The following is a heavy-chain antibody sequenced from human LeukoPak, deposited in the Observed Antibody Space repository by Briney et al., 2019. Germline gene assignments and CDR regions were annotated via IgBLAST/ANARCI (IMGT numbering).Heavy chain of an antibody. CDR2: INHSGST. D-gene: IGHD5-24*01. Sequence: PSETLSLTCAVYGGSFSGYYWSWIRQPPGKGLEWIGEINHSGSTNYNPSLKSRVTISVDTSKNQFSLKLSSVTAADTAVYYCARGKRWLQSGFDYWGQGTLVTVSS. CDR3: ARGKRWLQSGFDY. CDR1: GGSFSGYY. V-gene: IGHV4-34*01. J-gene: IGHJ4*02.